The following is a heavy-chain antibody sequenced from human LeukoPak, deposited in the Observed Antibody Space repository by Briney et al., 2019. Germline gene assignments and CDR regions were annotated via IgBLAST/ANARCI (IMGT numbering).Heavy chain of an antibody. CDR1: GFPFSTYW. CDR2: IKPDGSTR. CDR3: AKDFGNRYCSGGSCFRGGMDV. V-gene: IGHV3-74*01. Sequence: GVSLRLSCAPWGFPFSTYWMYWVRQAPEKGLVWVSRIKPDGSTRSYADTGKGRFTYSRDNAKNTLYLQMNSLRAEDNALYYCAKDFGNRYCSGGSCFRGGMDVWGQGTTVTVSS. D-gene: IGHD2-15*01. J-gene: IGHJ6*02.